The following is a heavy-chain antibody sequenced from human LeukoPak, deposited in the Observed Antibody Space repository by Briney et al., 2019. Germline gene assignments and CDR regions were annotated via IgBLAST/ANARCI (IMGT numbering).Heavy chain of an antibody. V-gene: IGHV3-7*01. CDR3: ARDARPTY. J-gene: IGHJ4*02. CDR1: GFTFSSYW. Sequence: PGGSLRLSCAAPGFTFSSYWMSWVRQAPGKGLEWVANIKQDGSEKYYVDSVKGRFTISRDNAKNSLYLQMNSLRAEDTAVYYCARDARPTYWGQGTLVTVSS. CDR2: IKQDGSEK.